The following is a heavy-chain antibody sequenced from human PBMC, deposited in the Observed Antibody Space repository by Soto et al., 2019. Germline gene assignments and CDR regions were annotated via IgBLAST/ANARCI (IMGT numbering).Heavy chain of an antibody. Sequence: PSVKVSCKAAGGTFSSYAISWVRQAPGQGLEWMGGIIPIFGTANYAQKFQGRVTITADKSTSTAYMELSSLRSEDTAVYYCARDKLGDYYDSSGPDAFDIWGQGTMVTVSS. V-gene: IGHV1-69*06. D-gene: IGHD3-22*01. CDR3: ARDKLGDYYDSSGPDAFDI. J-gene: IGHJ3*02. CDR2: IIPIFGTA. CDR1: GGTFSSYA.